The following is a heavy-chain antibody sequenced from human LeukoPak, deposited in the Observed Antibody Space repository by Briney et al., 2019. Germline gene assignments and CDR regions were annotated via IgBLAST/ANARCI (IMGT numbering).Heavy chain of an antibody. CDR3: GGDRGYSTFDH. D-gene: IGHD4-23*01. CDR2: INQDGSER. CDR1: GFLFSNSW. Sequence: PGGSLRLSCEASGFLFSNSWLSWVRQTPGKGLEWVANINQDGSERNYVDSVEGRLTISRDNAKGSVYLQMNGLRAEDTAVYFCGGDRGYSTFDHWGQGTLVTVSS. J-gene: IGHJ4*02. V-gene: IGHV3-7*03.